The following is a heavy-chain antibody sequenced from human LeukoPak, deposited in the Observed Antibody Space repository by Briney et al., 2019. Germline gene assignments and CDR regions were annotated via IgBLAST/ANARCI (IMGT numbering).Heavy chain of an antibody. Sequence: PSETLSLTCAVYGGSFSGYYWSWIRQPPGKGLEWIGEINHSGSTNYNPSLKSRVTISVDTSKNQFSLKLSSVTAADTAVYYCARHVRGAPPPPPDYWGQGTLVTVSS. CDR2: INHSGST. J-gene: IGHJ4*02. CDR3: ARHVRGAPPPPPDY. V-gene: IGHV4-34*01. CDR1: GGSFSGYY. D-gene: IGHD3-10*02.